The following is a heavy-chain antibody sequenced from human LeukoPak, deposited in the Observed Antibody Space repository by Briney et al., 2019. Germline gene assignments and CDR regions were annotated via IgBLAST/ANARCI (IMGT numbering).Heavy chain of an antibody. CDR2: IKQDGSEK. V-gene: IGHV3-7*01. CDR3: ARHRFGSGILTDY. CDR1: GFTFSSYW. J-gene: IGHJ4*02. Sequence: GGSLRLSCAASGFTFSSYWMSWVRQAPGKGLEWVANIKQDGSEKYYVDSVKGRFTISRDNAKNSLYLQLNSLRAEDTAVYYCARHRFGSGILTDYWGQGTLVTVSS. D-gene: IGHD3-10*01.